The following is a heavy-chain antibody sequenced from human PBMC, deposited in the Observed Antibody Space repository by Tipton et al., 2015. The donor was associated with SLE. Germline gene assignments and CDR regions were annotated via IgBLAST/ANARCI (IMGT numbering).Heavy chain of an antibody. V-gene: IGHV3-74*01. CDR2: INSDGSST. Sequence: GSLRLSCAASGFTFSSYWMHWVRQAPGKGLVWVSRINSDGSSTSYADSVKGRFTISRDNAKNSLYLQMNSLGAEDTALYYCARGGNWNHPFDAFDIWGQGTMVTVSS. D-gene: IGHD1-14*01. CDR3: ARGGNWNHPFDAFDI. J-gene: IGHJ3*02. CDR1: GFTFSSYW.